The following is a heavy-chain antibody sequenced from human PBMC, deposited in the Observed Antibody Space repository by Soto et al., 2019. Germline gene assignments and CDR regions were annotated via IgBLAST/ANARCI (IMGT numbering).Heavy chain of an antibody. J-gene: IGHJ4*02. Sequence: SETLSLTCSVSGGSISSGGYYWIWIRQHPEKGLEWIGYTYYSGSGTTYYNPSLKSRVTISVDTSKNQFSLNLSSVTAADTAVYYCARAILKWLFDYWGQGTLVTVSS. CDR3: ARAILKWLFDY. CDR2: TYYSGSGTT. D-gene: IGHD3-3*01. V-gene: IGHV4-31*03. CDR1: GGSISSGGYY.